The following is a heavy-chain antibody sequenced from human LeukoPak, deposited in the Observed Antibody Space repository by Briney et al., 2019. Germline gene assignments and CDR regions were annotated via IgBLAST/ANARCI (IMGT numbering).Heavy chain of an antibody. J-gene: IGHJ6*02. CDR1: GFTFSSYG. CDR2: ISYDGSNK. D-gene: IGHD3-22*01. CDR3: AKEQHYDSSGYRPRRDYYYGMDV. V-gene: IGHV3-30*18. Sequence: GGSLRLSCAASGFTFSSYGMHWVRQAPGKGLEWVAVISYDGSNKYYVDSVKGRFTISRDNSKNTLYLQMNSLRAEDTAVYYCAKEQHYDSSGYRPRRDYYYGMDVWGQGTTVTVSS.